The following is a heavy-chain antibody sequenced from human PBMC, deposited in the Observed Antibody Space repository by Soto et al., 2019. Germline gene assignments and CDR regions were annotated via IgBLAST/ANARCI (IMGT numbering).Heavy chain of an antibody. Sequence: PSETLSLTCTVSGGSISSYYWSWIRQPPGKGLEWIGYIYYSGSTNYNPSLKSRVTISVDTSKNQFSLKLSSVTAADTAVYYCAGPGYDFWSGYTDAFDIWGQGTMVTVSS. J-gene: IGHJ3*02. CDR1: GGSISSYY. D-gene: IGHD3-3*01. CDR2: IYYSGST. CDR3: AGPGYDFWSGYTDAFDI. V-gene: IGHV4-59*01.